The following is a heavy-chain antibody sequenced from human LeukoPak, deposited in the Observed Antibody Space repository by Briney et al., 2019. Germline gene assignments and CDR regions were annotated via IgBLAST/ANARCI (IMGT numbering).Heavy chain of an antibody. J-gene: IGHJ3*02. CDR3: ARGSRLTGTFDI. CDR2: SNHSGST. V-gene: IGHV4-34*01. D-gene: IGHD3-9*01. CDR1: GGSFSGYY. Sequence: PSETLSLTCALYGGSFSGYYWTWIRQPPGKGLEWIGESNHSGSTNYSPSLKSRVTISLDTSKNQFSLKLTSVTAADTAVYYCARGSRLTGTFDIWGQGTMATVSP.